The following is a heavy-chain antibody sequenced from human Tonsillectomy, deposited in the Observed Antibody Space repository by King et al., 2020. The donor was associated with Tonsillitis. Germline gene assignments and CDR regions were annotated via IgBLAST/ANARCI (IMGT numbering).Heavy chain of an antibody. CDR3: AHRPRYSISSVGFDY. CDR1: GFSLSTSGVN. Sequence: ITLQESGPTLVKPTQTLTLTCTFSGFSLSTSGVNVGWIRQPPGKALERLALIYWDDDKFYSPSLKSRLTITKDTSKNQVVLTVTNMDPVDTATYYCAHRPRYSISSVGFDYWGQGTLVTVSS. CDR2: IYWDDDK. V-gene: IGHV2-5*02. D-gene: IGHD6-6*01. J-gene: IGHJ4*02.